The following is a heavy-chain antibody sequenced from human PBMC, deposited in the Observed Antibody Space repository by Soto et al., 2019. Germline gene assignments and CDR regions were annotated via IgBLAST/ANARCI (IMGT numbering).Heavy chain of an antibody. CDR2: INSVGSST. CDR1: GFTFSSYW. J-gene: IGHJ4*02. V-gene: IGHV3-74*01. Sequence: EVQLVESGGGLVQPGGSLRLSCAASGFTFSSYWMHWVRQSPGKGLVWVSRINSVGSSTGYADSVMGRFTISRDNAKNPLYLQMHSLRAEDTAVYYCARDQGYCSGGSCYVAGYWGQGTLVTVSS. CDR3: ARDQGYCSGGSCYVAGY. D-gene: IGHD2-15*01.